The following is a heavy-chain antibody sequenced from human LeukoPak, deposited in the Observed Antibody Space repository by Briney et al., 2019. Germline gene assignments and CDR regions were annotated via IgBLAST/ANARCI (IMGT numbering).Heavy chain of an antibody. CDR3: AKDLHAWIQLWSGLDAFDI. D-gene: IGHD5-18*01. V-gene: IGHV3-30*02. J-gene: IGHJ3*02. CDR2: IRYDGSNK. CDR1: GFTFSSYD. Sequence: QPGGSLRLSCAASGFTFSSYDMHWVRQAPGKGLEWVAFIRYDGSNKYYADSVKGRFTISRDNSKNTLYLQMNSLRAEDTAVYYCAKDLHAWIQLWSGLDAFDIWGQGTMVTVSS.